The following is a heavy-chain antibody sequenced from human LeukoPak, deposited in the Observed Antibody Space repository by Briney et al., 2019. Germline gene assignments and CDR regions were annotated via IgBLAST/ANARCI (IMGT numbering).Heavy chain of an antibody. J-gene: IGHJ4*02. CDR2: IYYSGST. V-gene: IGHV4-39*01. CDR1: DGSISSSSYY. D-gene: IGHD2-15*01. Sequence: SETLSLTCTTSDGSISSSSYYWGWIRQPPGKGLERIGSIYYSGSTYYNPSLKSRVTISVDTSKNQFSLKLSSVTAADTAVYYCARQRGSGSSSCPDYWGQGTLVTVSS. CDR3: ARQRGSGSSSCPDY.